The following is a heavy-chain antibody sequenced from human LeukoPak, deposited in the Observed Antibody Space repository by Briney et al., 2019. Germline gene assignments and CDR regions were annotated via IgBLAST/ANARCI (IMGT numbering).Heavy chain of an antibody. D-gene: IGHD6-13*01. J-gene: IGHJ6*03. CDR2: IYTSGSA. CDR1: GGSISSYY. V-gene: IGHV4-4*07. CDR3: ARVPVGAAGRYYYYYMDV. Sequence: SETLSLTCTVSGGSISSYYWSWIRQPAGKGLEWIGRIYTSGSANYNPSLKSRVTMSVDTSKNQFSLKLSSVTAADTAVYYCARVPVGAAGRYYYYYMDVWGKGTTVTVSS.